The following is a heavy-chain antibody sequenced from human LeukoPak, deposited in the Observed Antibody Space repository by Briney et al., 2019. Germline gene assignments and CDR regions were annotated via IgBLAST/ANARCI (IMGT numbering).Heavy chain of an antibody. Sequence: ASVKVSCKASGYTFTGYYMHWVRQAPGQGLEGMGWINPNSGGTNYAQKFQGRVTMTRDTSISTAYMELSRLRSDDTAVYYCARGQSWYNYYYGMDVWGQGTTVTVSS. CDR2: INPNSGGT. D-gene: IGHD6-13*01. J-gene: IGHJ6*02. CDR3: ARGQSWYNYYYGMDV. V-gene: IGHV1-2*02. CDR1: GYTFTGYY.